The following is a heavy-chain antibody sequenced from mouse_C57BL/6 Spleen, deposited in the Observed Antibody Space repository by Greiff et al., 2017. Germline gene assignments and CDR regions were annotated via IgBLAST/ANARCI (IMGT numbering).Heavy chain of an antibody. CDR3: ATGTGLDY. J-gene: IGHJ2*01. V-gene: IGHV5-16*01. CDR1: GFTFSDYY. Sequence: EVMLVESEGGLVQPGSSMKLSCTASGFTFSDYYMAWVRQVPEKGLEWVANINYDGSSTYYLDSLKSRFIISRDNAKNILYLQMSSLKSEDTATYYCATGTGLDYWGQGTTLTVSS. CDR2: INYDGSST. D-gene: IGHD4-1*01.